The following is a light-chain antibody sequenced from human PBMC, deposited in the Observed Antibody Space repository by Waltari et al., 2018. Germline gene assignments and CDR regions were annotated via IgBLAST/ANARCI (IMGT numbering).Light chain of an antibody. J-gene: IGKJ4*01. V-gene: IGKV3-15*01. Sequence: EIVITQSPASLSVSPGERATLSCTASQTVTNDLAWYQQTPGQAPKLLIFGASTRATGVPARFSGSGSGTEFTLTIGSVQSEDFAVYYCQQYSDWIAFGGGTKVDLK. CDR2: GAS. CDR3: QQYSDWIA. CDR1: QTVTND.